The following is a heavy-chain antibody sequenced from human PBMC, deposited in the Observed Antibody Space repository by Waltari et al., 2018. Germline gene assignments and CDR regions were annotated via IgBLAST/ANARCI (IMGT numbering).Heavy chain of an antibody. CDR2: ISSRDNIR. Sequence: QVQLVVSGGGLVNPGGSLRLSCAASGFSFSAYYITLVRQAPGKGLEWIAYISSRDNIRYHADSVMGRFTISRDNAKNSLYLQMKSLRAEDTAVYYCARVREQNYDFWSGYSFYFDHWGQGALVTVSS. CDR1: GFSFSAYY. CDR3: ARVREQNYDFWSGYSFYFDH. D-gene: IGHD3-3*01. V-gene: IGHV3-11*01. J-gene: IGHJ4*02.